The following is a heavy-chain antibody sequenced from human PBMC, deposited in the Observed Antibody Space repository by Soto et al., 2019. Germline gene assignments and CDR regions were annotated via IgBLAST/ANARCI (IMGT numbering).Heavy chain of an antibody. CDR1: GFTFSSYA. J-gene: IGHJ4*02. D-gene: IGHD5-12*01. CDR2: ISYDGSNK. V-gene: IGHV3-30-3*01. CDR3: ARDLDGYNLDQNNDY. Sequence: QVQLVESGGGVVQPGRSLRLSCAASGFTFSSYAMHWVRQAPGKGLEWVAVISYDGSNKYYADSVKGRFTIPRDNSKNTLYLQMNSLRAEDTAVYYCARDLDGYNLDQNNDYWGQGTLVTVSS.